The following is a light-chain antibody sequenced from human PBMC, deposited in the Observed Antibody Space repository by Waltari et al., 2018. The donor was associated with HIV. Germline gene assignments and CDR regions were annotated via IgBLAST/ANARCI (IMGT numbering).Light chain of an antibody. CDR3: QSYDSSLSGSV. CDR1: SSNIGAGYG. Sequence: QSVLTQPPSVSGAPGQRVTISCTGSSSNIGAGYGVHWYQQLPGTAPKLLIFGNVNRPSGVPDRFSGSKSGTSASLAITGLQAEDEADYYCQSYDSSLSGSVFGGGTKLTVL. CDR2: GNV. V-gene: IGLV1-40*01. J-gene: IGLJ3*02.